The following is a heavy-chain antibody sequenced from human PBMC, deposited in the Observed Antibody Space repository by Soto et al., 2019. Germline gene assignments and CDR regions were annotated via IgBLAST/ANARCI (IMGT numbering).Heavy chain of an antibody. CDR3: AREASFGSSDFSYYYGTDV. J-gene: IGHJ6*02. CDR1: GFTFSSYA. D-gene: IGHD3-16*01. CDR2: ISYDGSNK. Sequence: GGSLRLSCAASGFTFSSYAMHWVRQAPGKGLEWVAVISYDGSNKYYADSVKGRFTISRDNSKNTLYLQMNSLRAEDTAVYYCAREASFGSSDFSYYYGTDVWGQGTTVTVSS. V-gene: IGHV3-30-3*01.